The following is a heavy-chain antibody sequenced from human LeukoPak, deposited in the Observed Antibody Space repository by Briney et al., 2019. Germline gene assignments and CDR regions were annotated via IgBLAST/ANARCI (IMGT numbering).Heavy chain of an antibody. CDR2: ISWNSGSI. V-gene: IGHV3-9*01. Sequence: GGSLRLSCAASEFTFDDYAMHWVRQAPGKGLEWVSGISWNSGSIGYADSVKGRFTISRDNAKNTLYLQMNSLRAEDTAVYYCARGLQAARLAVADSWGQGTLVTVSS. D-gene: IGHD6-19*01. CDR1: EFTFDDYA. J-gene: IGHJ5*02. CDR3: ARGLQAARLAVADS.